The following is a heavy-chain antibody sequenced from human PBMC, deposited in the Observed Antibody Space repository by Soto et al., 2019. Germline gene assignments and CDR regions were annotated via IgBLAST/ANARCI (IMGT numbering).Heavy chain of an antibody. CDR1: GFTFSSYS. CDR2: ISSSSSYI. V-gene: IGHV3-21*01. J-gene: IGHJ4*02. Sequence: EVQLVESGGGLVKPGGSLRLSCAASGFTFSSYSMNWVRQAPGKGLEWVSSISSSSSYIYYADSVKGRFTISRDNAKNSLYRQMNSVGAEDTAVDYCAREQPGYSYGYGLGYWGQGTLVTVSS. D-gene: IGHD5-18*01. CDR3: AREQPGYSYGYGLGY.